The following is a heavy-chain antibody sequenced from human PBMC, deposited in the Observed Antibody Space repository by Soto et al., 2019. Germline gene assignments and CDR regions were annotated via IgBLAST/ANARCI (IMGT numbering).Heavy chain of an antibody. D-gene: IGHD6-13*01. Sequence: QVQLVESGGGVVQPGRSLRLSCAASGFTFSSYGMHWVRQAPGKGLEWVAVIWYDGSNKYYADSVKGRFTISRDNSKNPLYLQMNSLRAEDTAVYYCARDRSVAAAKRGYYYYGMDVWGQGTTVTVSS. J-gene: IGHJ6*02. CDR1: GFTFSSYG. CDR2: IWYDGSNK. V-gene: IGHV3-33*01. CDR3: ARDRSVAAAKRGYYYYGMDV.